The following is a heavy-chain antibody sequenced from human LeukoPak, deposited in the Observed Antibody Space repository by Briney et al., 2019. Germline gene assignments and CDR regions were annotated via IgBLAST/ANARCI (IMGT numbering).Heavy chain of an antibody. CDR1: GLTFSSYA. V-gene: IGHV3-23*01. Sequence: GGSLRLSCAASGLTFSSYAISWVRQAPGKGLEWVSSITGSGGSTYYADSVKGRFTISRDNSKNTLYLQMNSLRAEDTAVYYCAKSRRMVRGDRDYWGQGTLVTVSS. J-gene: IGHJ4*02. CDR2: ITGSGGST. CDR3: AKSRRMVRGDRDY. D-gene: IGHD3-10*01.